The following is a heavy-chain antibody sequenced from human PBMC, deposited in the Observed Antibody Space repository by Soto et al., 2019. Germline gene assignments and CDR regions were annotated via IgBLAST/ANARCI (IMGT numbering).Heavy chain of an antibody. D-gene: IGHD3-9*01. CDR2: IIPIYASP. J-gene: IGHJ4*02. CDR3: AVTVTGSRSPLAH. Sequence: QVQLVQSGAEVKKPGSSVKVSCKASGGTFSSNAISWVRQAPGQGLEWMGGIIPIYASPNYAQNFQGRVTVTADKATSTAYLALRRLKFADSAIYDCAVTVTGSRSPLAHWGRGTLVIVSS. V-gene: IGHV1-69*06. CDR1: GGTFSSNA.